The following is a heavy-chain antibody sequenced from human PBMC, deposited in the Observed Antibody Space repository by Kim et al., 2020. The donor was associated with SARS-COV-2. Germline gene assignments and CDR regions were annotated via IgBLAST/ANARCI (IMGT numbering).Heavy chain of an antibody. D-gene: IGHD3-10*01. Sequence: SVKVSCKASGGTFSSYAISWVRQAPGQGLEWMGGIIPIFGTANYAQKFQGRVTITADESTSTAYMELSSLRSEDTAVYYCARDYKVVNLGNLYYYYGMDVWGQGTTVTVSS. V-gene: IGHV1-69*13. CDR1: GGTFSSYA. CDR3: ARDYKVVNLGNLYYYYGMDV. CDR2: IIPIFGTA. J-gene: IGHJ6*02.